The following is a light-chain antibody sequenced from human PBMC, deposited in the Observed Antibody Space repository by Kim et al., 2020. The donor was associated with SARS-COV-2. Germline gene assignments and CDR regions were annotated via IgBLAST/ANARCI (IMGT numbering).Light chain of an antibody. CDR3: QQYYSTPFT. J-gene: IGKJ3*01. V-gene: IGKV4-1*01. CDR2: WAS. CDR1: QRVLYSSNNKNF. Sequence: ATIHFKSSQRVLYSSNNKNFLAWYQQKPGQPPKLLIYWASTRESGVPDRFSGSGSGTDFTLTISSLQAEDVAVYYCQQYYSTPFTFGPGTKVDIK.